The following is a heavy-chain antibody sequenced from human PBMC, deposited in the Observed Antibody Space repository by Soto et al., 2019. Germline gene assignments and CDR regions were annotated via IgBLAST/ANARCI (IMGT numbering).Heavy chain of an antibody. J-gene: IGHJ5*02. D-gene: IGHD6-13*01. Sequence: QVQLQESGPGLVKPSETLSLTCTVSGGSISSYYWSWIRQPPGKGLEWIGYINYSGSTNYNPSLKNRVTISGDTSKNHFALKLSAVTAADTAVDYCGRLTWEQLVLWFDPWGQGTLVTVSS. CDR2: INYSGST. CDR3: GRLTWEQLVLWFDP. V-gene: IGHV4-59*08. CDR1: GGSISSYY.